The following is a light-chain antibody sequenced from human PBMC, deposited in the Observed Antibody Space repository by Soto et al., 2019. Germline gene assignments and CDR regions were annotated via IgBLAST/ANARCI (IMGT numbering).Light chain of an antibody. J-gene: IGLJ2*01. CDR3: TSYAGNDTPV. Sequence: QSVLTQPPSAAGSPGQSVTISCTGTSSDIGTYSQICWYQQRPAKAPKLILSDVTTRPSGVPARFSGSRSGNTASLTVSGLQADDEGDYFCTSYAGNDTPVFGGGTKLTVL. CDR2: DVT. V-gene: IGLV2-8*01. CDR1: SSDIGTYSQ.